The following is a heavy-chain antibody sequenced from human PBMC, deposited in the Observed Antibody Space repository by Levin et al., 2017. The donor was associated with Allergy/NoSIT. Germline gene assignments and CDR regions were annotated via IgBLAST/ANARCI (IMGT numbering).Heavy chain of an antibody. CDR3: ARELYCSGGSCSLPDLYDAFDI. J-gene: IGHJ3*02. D-gene: IGHD2-15*01. Sequence: SVKVSCKASGGTFSSYAISWVRQAPGQGLEWMGGIIPIFGTANYAQKFQGRVTITADESTSTAYMELSSLRSEDTAVYYCARELYCSGGSCSLPDLYDAFDIWGQGTMVTVSS. V-gene: IGHV1-69*13. CDR2: IIPIFGTA. CDR1: GGTFSSYA.